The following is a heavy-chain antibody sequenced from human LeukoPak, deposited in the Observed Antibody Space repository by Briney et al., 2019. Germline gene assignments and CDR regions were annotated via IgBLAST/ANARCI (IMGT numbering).Heavy chain of an antibody. D-gene: IGHD3-9*01. J-gene: IGHJ4*02. CDR1: GFTFSSYS. Sequence: GGSLRLSCAASGFTFSSYSMNWVRQAPGKGLEWVSSISSSSSYIYYADSVKGRFTISRDNAKNSLYLQMNSLRAEDTAVYYCARGGRDILTGYYNSANYFDYWGQGTLVTVSS. V-gene: IGHV3-21*01. CDR2: ISSSSSYI. CDR3: ARGGRDILTGYYNSANYFDY.